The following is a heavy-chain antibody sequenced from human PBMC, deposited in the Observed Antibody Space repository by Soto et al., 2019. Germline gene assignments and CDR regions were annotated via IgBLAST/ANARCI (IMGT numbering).Heavy chain of an antibody. CDR1: GFPFSSYT. V-gene: IGHV3-53*01. D-gene: IGHD1-26*01. CDR3: TAAPSEWARYDW. Sequence: GVSLRLSCTASGFPFSSYTMHWLRRAPGKGLEWVSIIYSTGSTYYADSAQGRFTISRDNSKNTLYLQMKSLRSDDTAIYYCTAAPSEWARYDWWGQGT. J-gene: IGHJ4*02. CDR2: IYSTGST.